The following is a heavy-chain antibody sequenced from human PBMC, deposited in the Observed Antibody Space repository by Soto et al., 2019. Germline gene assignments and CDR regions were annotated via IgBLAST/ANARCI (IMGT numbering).Heavy chain of an antibody. CDR3: ARAGRGYCSGFSCDSGLYGMDV. V-gene: IGHV4-4*02. CDR2: ISHGGNT. D-gene: IGHD2-15*01. Sequence: QVQLQESGPGLVKPSGTLSLTCAVSGDSISSRNWWSWVRQPPGKGLEWIGEISHGGNTNYNPSLQRRVTISVDNSKNQFSLKLSSVTAADTAVYYCARAGRGYCSGFSCDSGLYGMDVWGQGTTVTVSS. CDR1: GDSISSRNW. J-gene: IGHJ6*02.